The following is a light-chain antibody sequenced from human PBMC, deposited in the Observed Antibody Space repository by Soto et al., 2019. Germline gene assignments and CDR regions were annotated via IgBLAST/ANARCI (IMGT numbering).Light chain of an antibody. CDR1: SSDVGGYNY. CDR3: SSYTSSSTQV. Sequence: SALTQPASLSGSPGQSVTLSCPGNSSDVGGYNYVSWYQQHPGKAPKLMIYDVSNRPSGVSNRFSGSKSGNTASLTISGLQAEDEADYYCSSYTSSSTQVFGTGTKVTVL. V-gene: IGLV2-14*01. CDR2: DVS. J-gene: IGLJ1*01.